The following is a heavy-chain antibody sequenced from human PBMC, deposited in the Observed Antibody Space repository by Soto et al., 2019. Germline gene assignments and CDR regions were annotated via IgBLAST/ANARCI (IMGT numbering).Heavy chain of an antibody. J-gene: IGHJ4*02. D-gene: IGHD2-2*01. CDR2: IIPIFGTA. V-gene: IGHV1-69*06. CDR3: ARVERGYCSSTSCPENYFDY. Sequence: SVKVSCKASGGTFSSYAISWVRQAPGQGLEWMGGIIPIFGTANYAQKFQGRVTITADKSTSTAYMELSSLRSEDTAVYYCARVERGYCSSTSCPENYFDYWGQGTLVTVSS. CDR1: GGTFSSYA.